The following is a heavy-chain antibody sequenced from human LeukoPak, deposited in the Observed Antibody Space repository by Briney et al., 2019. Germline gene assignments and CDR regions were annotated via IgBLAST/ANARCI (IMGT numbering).Heavy chain of an antibody. CDR3: AKGRWSSPSGGMDV. CDR2: ISGGDSNT. CDR1: GFTFSSYA. J-gene: IGHJ6*02. Sequence: PGGSLRLSCAASGFTFSSYAMNWVRQAPGKGLEWVSAISGGDSNTYYADSVKGRFTISRDNSKNTLYLQMNSLRAEDTAVYYCAKGRWSSPSGGMDVWGQGTTVTVSS. V-gene: IGHV3-23*01. D-gene: IGHD6-6*01.